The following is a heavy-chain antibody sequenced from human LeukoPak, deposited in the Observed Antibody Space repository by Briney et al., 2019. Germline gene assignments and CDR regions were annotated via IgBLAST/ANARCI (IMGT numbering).Heavy chain of an antibody. Sequence: SETLSLTCAVYGGSFSGYYWSWIRQPPGKGLEWIGEINHSGSTNYNPSLKSRVTISVDTSKNQFSLKLSSVTAADTAVYYCARGVSSSWDYWGQGTLVTVSS. CDR3: ARGVSSSWDY. CDR2: INHSGST. V-gene: IGHV4-34*01. CDR1: GGSFSGYY. D-gene: IGHD6-13*01. J-gene: IGHJ4*02.